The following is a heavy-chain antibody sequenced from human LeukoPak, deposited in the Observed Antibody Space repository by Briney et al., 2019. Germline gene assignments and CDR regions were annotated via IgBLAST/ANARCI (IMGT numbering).Heavy chain of an antibody. CDR3: AKDKRYSGYDPFDY. CDR1: GFSFRNYG. J-gene: IGHJ4*02. V-gene: IGHV3-43*02. Sequence: GGSLRLSCAASGFSFRNYGMHWVRQAPGKGLEWVSLISGDGGSTYYADSVKGRFTISRDNSKNSLYLQMNSLRTEDTALYYCAKDKRYSGYDPFDYWGQGTLVTVSS. D-gene: IGHD5-12*01. CDR2: ISGDGGST.